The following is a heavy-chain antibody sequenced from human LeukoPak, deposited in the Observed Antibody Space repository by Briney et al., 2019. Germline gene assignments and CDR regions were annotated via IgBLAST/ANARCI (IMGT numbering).Heavy chain of an antibody. CDR1: GFTFSNAW. CDR2: IKSKTDGGTT. V-gene: IGHV3-15*01. D-gene: IGHD2-2*01. Sequence: GGSLRLSCAASGFTFSNAWMSWVRQAPGKGPEWVGRIKSKTDGGTTDYAAPVKGRFTISRDDSKNTLYLQMNSLKTEDTAVYYCTTDRYCSSTSCRDYWGQGTLVTVSS. J-gene: IGHJ4*02. CDR3: TTDRYCSSTSCRDY.